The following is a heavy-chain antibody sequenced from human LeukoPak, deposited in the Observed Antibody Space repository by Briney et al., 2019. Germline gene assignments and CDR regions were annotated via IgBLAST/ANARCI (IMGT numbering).Heavy chain of an antibody. J-gene: IGHJ5*02. CDR3: ARAGAGKTWSAP. CDR1: GYTFTSYA. CDR2: INAGNGNT. V-gene: IGHV1-3*01. D-gene: IGHD6-19*01. Sequence: ASVKVSCKASGYTFTSYAMHWVRQAPGQRLEWMGWINAGNGNTKYSQKFQGRVTITRDTSASTAYMELSSLRSEDTAVYYCARAGAGKTWSAPWGQGTLVTVSS.